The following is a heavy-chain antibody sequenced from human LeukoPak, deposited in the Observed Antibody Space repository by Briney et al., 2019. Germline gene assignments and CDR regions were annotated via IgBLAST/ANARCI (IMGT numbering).Heavy chain of an antibody. J-gene: IGHJ6*02. CDR1: GGTFSSYA. V-gene: IGHV1-69*04. CDR3: ARYQAAKTYYYYGMDV. D-gene: IGHD5-18*01. Sequence: ASVEVSCKASGGTFSSYAISWVRQAPGQGLEWMGRIIPILGIANYAQKFQGRVTITADKSTSTAYMELSSLRSEDTAVYYCARYQAAKTYYYYGMDVWGQGTTVTVSS. CDR2: IIPILGIA.